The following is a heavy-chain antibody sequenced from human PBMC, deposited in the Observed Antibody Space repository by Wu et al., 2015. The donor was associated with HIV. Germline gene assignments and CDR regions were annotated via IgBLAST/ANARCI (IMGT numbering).Heavy chain of an antibody. CDR2: INPNSGGT. Sequence: QAQLVQSGAEVKKPGASVKVSCKASGYTFTGYYMHWVRQAPGQGLEWMGWINPNSGGTNYAQKFQGRVTMTRDTSISTAYMELSRLRSDDTAVYYCARDGGAVRYFDPSHSYYMDVWGKGPRSPSP. J-gene: IGHJ6*03. V-gene: IGHV1-2*02. CDR3: ARDGGAVRYFDPSHSYYMDV. CDR1: GYTFTGYY. D-gene: IGHD3-9*01.